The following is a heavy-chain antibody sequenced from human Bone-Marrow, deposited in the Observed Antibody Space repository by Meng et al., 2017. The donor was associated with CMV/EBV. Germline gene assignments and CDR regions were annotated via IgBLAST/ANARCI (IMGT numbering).Heavy chain of an antibody. CDR3: ATLKQLWLFGYGMMAEYYVGY. V-gene: IGHV4-30-4*01. D-gene: IGHD5-18*01. CDR2: IYYSGST. CDR1: GDYS. J-gene: IGHJ4*02. Sequence: GDYSWSWIRQPPGKGLEWIGYIYYSGSTYYNPSLKSRVTISVDTSKNQFSLKLSSVTAADTAVYYCATLKQLWLFGYGMMAEYYVGYWGQGTLVTVSS.